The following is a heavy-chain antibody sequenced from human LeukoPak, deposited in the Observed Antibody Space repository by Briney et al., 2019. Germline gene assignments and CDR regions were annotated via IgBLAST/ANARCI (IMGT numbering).Heavy chain of an antibody. D-gene: IGHD3-16*01. CDR1: GFTFSSYA. V-gene: IGHV3-23*01. Sequence: PGGSLRLSCAASGFTFSSYAMSWVRQAPGKGLEWVSAISGSGGSTYYADSVKGRFTISRDNAKNSLYLQMNSLRAEDTAVYYCARESYDYVWGRTNWFDPWGQGTLVTVSS. J-gene: IGHJ5*02. CDR2: ISGSGGST. CDR3: ARESYDYVWGRTNWFDP.